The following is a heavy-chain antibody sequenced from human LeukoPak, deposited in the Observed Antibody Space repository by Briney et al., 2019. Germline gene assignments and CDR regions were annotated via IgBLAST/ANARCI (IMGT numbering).Heavy chain of an antibody. J-gene: IGHJ4*02. D-gene: IGHD3-22*01. Sequence: SVKVSCKASGGTFSSYAISWVRQAPGQGLEWMGRIIPIFGTASYAQKFQGRVTITTDESTSTAYMELSSLRSEDTAVYYCAREKYYYDSSGYYYPHFDYWGQGTLVTVSS. CDR1: GGTFSSYA. CDR3: AREKYYYDSSGYYYPHFDY. CDR2: IIPIFGTA. V-gene: IGHV1-69*05.